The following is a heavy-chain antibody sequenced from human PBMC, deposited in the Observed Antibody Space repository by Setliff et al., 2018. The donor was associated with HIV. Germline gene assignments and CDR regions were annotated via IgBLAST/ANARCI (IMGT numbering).Heavy chain of an antibody. Sequence: PGGSLRPSCAGSGFSFSDRHIDWVRQAPGKGLEWIGRIRNKIRGYTTDHAASVRGRFTMSRDDSKKSVYLQMNSLQPEDTAVYYCAMTNSPAYFGYLNDWGRGTLVTVSS. D-gene: IGHD3-16*01. J-gene: IGHJ4*02. V-gene: IGHV3-72*01. CDR2: IRNKIRGYTT. CDR3: AMTNSPAYFGYLND. CDR1: GFSFSDRH.